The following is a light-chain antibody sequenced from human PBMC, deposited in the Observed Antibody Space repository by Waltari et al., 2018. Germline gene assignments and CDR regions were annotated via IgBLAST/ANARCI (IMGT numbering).Light chain of an antibody. Sequence: DIVMTQSPDSLAVSLGERATINSKSSQSVLYSSNNKNNLAWYHQKPGQPPKLLIYWASTRESGVPDRFSGSGSGTDFTLTISSLQAEDVAVYYCHQYYATPPDGKTFGQGTKVEIK. J-gene: IGKJ1*01. CDR2: WAS. CDR3: HQYYATPPDGKT. V-gene: IGKV4-1*01. CDR1: QSVLYSSNNKNN.